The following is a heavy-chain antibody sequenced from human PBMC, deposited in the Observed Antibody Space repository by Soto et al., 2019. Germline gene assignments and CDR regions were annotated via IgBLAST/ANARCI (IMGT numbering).Heavy chain of an antibody. J-gene: IGHJ4*02. CDR2: IIPIFGTA. D-gene: IGHD5-18*01. Sequence: SVKVSCKASGGTFSSYAISWVRQAPGQGLEWMGGIIPIFGTANYAQKFQGRVTITADESTSTAYMELSSLTSEDTAVYYCARGSSNPIQLWFPFDYWGQGTLVTVSS. CDR3: ARGSSNPIQLWFPFDY. CDR1: GGTFSSYA. V-gene: IGHV1-69*13.